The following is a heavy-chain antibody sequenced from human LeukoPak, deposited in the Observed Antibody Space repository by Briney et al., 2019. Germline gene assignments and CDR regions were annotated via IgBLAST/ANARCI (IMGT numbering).Heavy chain of an antibody. CDR1: GGSISSGVYC. D-gene: IGHD2-15*01. J-gene: IGHJ6*04. CDR2: ICSSGSA. V-gene: IGHV4-31*03. Sequence: SETLSLTCTVSGGSISSGVYCWSWIRQRPGGGLQWIGYICSSGSAYYNASLKSRVSMSTDTSNNQFSLKLNSVTAADTAVYYCARDGGGTLQGMDVGAKGTTVPVPS. CDR3: ARDGGGTLQGMDV.